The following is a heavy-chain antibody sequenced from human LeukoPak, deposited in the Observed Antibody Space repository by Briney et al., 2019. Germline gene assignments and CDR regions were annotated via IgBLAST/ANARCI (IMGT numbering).Heavy chain of an antibody. D-gene: IGHD4-17*01. Sequence: GPVKVSCKASGYTFTGYYMHWVRQATGQGLEWMGWMNPNSGNTGYAQKFQGRVTMTRNTSISTAYMELSSLRSEDTAVYYCARGKDYGDYGGRWGQGTLVTVSS. V-gene: IGHV1-8*02. CDR1: GYTFTGYY. CDR2: MNPNSGNT. CDR3: ARGKDYGDYGGR. J-gene: IGHJ4*02.